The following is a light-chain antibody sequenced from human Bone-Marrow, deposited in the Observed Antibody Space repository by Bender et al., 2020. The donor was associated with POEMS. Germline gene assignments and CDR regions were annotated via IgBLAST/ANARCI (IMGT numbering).Light chain of an antibody. CDR3: AAWEDSLNGWV. V-gene: IGLV1-44*01. J-gene: IGLJ3*02. Sequence: QSVLTQPPSASGTPGQRVTISCSGSSSFIGSNTVNWYQQLPGTAPKLLIYINNQRPSGVPDRFSGSKSGTSASLAISGLQSEDEADYYCAAWEDSLNGWVFGGGTKLTVL. CDR2: INN. CDR1: SSFIGSNT.